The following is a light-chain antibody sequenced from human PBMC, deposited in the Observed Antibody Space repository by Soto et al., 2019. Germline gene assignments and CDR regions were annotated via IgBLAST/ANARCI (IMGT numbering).Light chain of an antibody. J-gene: IGKJ1*01. Sequence: ENVLTQSPGTLSLSPGERATLSCRASQSVSSSYVAWYQQKPGQAPRLLIFGASIRATGIPDRFSGSGSGTDFTLTISRLEPEEFAVYYCQRYGSSPGTFGQGTKVEIK. CDR2: GAS. CDR1: QSVSSSY. CDR3: QRYGSSPGT. V-gene: IGKV3-20*01.